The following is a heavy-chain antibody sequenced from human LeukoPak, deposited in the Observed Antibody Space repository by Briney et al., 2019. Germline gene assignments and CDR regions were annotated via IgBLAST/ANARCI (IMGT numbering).Heavy chain of an antibody. Sequence: SQTLSLTCAVSGGSITTGNLYWTWVRQPPGKGLEWIGHIYHSGSPNYNPSLKSRILLSVDTSKNQISLNLTSMTAADTAVYYCARGRMKTVTSWHFDLWGRGTLVTVSS. CDR2: IYHSGSP. CDR1: GGSITTGNLY. D-gene: IGHD4-17*01. V-gene: IGHV4-30-4*01. CDR3: ARGRMKTVTSWHFDL. J-gene: IGHJ2*01.